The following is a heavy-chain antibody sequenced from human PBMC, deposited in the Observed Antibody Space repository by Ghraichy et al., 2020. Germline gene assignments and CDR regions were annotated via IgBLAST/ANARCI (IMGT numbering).Heavy chain of an antibody. Sequence: AAVKVSCKASGYNFNGYFMHWMRQAPGQGLEWMGFINPNTGTTNYAQKFRGRVTMTRDTSVTTVYMELSSLRPDDTAVYYCARVRFYSSSSRNNWFGPWGQGTLVIVSS. V-gene: IGHV1-2*02. CDR2: INPNTGTT. CDR1: GYNFNGYF. CDR3: ARVRFYSSSSRNNWFGP. J-gene: IGHJ5*02. D-gene: IGHD4-11*01.